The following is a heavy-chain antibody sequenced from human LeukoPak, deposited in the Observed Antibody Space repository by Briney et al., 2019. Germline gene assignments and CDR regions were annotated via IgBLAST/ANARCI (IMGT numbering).Heavy chain of an antibody. V-gene: IGHV1-69*05. CDR1: GGTFSIHG. J-gene: IGHJ4*02. Sequence: SVTVSCKASGGTFSIHGFSWVRQAPGQGLEWMGGIIPIFGTTNYAQKFQGRVTITTDDSTSTGYMELSSLRSEDTAVYYCARRWPHSSGYYLFDYWGQGTLVTVSS. D-gene: IGHD3-22*01. CDR2: IIPIFGTT. CDR3: ARRWPHSSGYYLFDY.